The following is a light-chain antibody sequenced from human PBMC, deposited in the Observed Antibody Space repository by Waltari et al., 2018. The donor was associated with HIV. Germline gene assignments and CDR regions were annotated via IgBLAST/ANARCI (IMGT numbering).Light chain of an antibody. CDR3: STWDDNLNGPV. Sequence: QSALTQAPSASGTPGQRVDISCSGATSNIGSTNVNLYQHLPGAAPKLLIYDNNQRPSGIPDRFSGSKSGSSASLAITGLQSDDEADFYCSTWDDNLNGPVFGGGTRLTVL. V-gene: IGLV1-44*01. CDR2: DNN. J-gene: IGLJ3*02. CDR1: TSNIGSTN.